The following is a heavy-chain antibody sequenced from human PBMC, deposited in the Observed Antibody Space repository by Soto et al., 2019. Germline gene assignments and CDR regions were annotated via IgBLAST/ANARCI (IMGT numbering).Heavy chain of an antibody. CDR3: ASFRTDYYYGMEV. Sequence: ETLPLLSDVYGACLSGYYWGWIRHPPGKGLEWIGEINHSGSTNYNPSLKSRVTISVDTSKNQLSLKLSSVTAADTAVYYWASFRTDYYYGMEVWGQGTTVTVSS. D-gene: IGHD2-8*02. V-gene: IGHV4-34*01. CDR1: GACLSGYY. CDR2: INHSGST. J-gene: IGHJ6*02.